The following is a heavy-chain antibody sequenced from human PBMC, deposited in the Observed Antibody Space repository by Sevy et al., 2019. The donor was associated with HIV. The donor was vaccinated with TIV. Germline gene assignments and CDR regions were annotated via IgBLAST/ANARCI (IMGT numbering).Heavy chain of an antibody. J-gene: IGHJ4*02. V-gene: IGHV1-18*01. Sequence: ASVKVSCKASGYTFTSFGITWVRQAPGQGLEWVGWVSPYKGKTKYAQKLQGRVTMTTDMSTSTAYMELRCLRSDDTAVYYCARPFCSGGSCYGWYFDFWGQGTLVTVSS. D-gene: IGHD2-15*01. CDR1: GYTFTSFG. CDR3: ARPFCSGGSCYGWYFDF. CDR2: VSPYKGKT.